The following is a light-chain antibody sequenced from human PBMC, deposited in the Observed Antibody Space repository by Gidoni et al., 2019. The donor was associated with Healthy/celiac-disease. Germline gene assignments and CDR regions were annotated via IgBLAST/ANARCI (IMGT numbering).Light chain of an antibody. CDR1: QSVSSSY. V-gene: IGKV3-20*01. CDR3: QQYGSSPVLT. J-gene: IGKJ4*01. CDR2: GAS. Sequence: EIVLTHSPSTLSLSPGERATLSCRASQSVSSSYLAWYQQKPGQAPRLLIYGASSRATGIPDRFSGSGSGTDFTLTISRLEPEDFAVYYCQQYGSSPVLTFGGGTKVEIK.